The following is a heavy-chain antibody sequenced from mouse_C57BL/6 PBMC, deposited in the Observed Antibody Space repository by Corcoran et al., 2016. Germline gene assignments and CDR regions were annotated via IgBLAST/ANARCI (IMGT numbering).Heavy chain of an antibody. D-gene: IGHD2-3*01. CDR1: GYTFTDYY. CDR2: INPYNGGT. V-gene: IGHV1-19*01. CDR3: ARKDYDGYPPYAMDY. Sequence: EVQLQQSGPVLVKPGASVKMSCKASGYTFTDYYMNWVKQSHGKSLEWIGVINPYNGGTSYNQKFKGKATLTVDKSSSTAYMELNSLTSEDSAVYYCARKDYDGYPPYAMDYWGQGTSVTVSS. J-gene: IGHJ4*01.